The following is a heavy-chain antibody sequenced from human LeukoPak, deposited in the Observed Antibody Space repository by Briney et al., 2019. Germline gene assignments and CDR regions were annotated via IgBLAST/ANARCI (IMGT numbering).Heavy chain of an antibody. CDR2: ISGSGGST. D-gene: IGHD3-22*01. V-gene: IGHV3-23*01. J-gene: IGHJ4*02. Sequence: PGGSLRLCCAASGFTFSSYAMSWVRQATGKGLEWVSAISGSGGSTYYADSVKGRFTISRDNSKNTLYLQMNSLRAEDTAVYYCANQPRYYDSSGQLDYWGQGTLVTVSS. CDR1: GFTFSSYA. CDR3: ANQPRYYDSSGQLDY.